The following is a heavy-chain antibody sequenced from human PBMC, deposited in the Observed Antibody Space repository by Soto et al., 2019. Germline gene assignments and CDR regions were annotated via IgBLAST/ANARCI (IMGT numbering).Heavy chain of an antibody. CDR3: ARGGYSSGWPFDY. V-gene: IGHV4-59*01. CDR1: GGSISSYY. D-gene: IGHD6-19*01. Sequence: SETLSLTCTVSGGSISSYYGSWIRQPPGKGLEWIWYIYYSGSTNYNPSLKSRVTISVDTSKNQFSLKLSSVTAADTAVYYCARGGYSSGWPFDYWGQGTLVTVSS. J-gene: IGHJ4*02. CDR2: IYYSGST.